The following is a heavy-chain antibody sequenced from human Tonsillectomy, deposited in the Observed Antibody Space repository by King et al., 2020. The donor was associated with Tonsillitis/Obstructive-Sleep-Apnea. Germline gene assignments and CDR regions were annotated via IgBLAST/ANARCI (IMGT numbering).Heavy chain of an antibody. D-gene: IGHD3-16*02. Sequence: QLQESGPGLVKPSETLSLTCTVSGGFISSSSYYWGWIRQPPGKGLEWIGSIYYSGTTYYNPSLKSRVTISVDTSRNQFSLKVISVTAADTAEYYCAIQSDYRPESPHDYYYYMDVWGKGTTVTVSS. CDR2: IYYSGTT. CDR1: GGFISSSSYY. CDR3: AIQSDYRPESPHDYYYYMDV. V-gene: IGHV4-39*01. J-gene: IGHJ6*03.